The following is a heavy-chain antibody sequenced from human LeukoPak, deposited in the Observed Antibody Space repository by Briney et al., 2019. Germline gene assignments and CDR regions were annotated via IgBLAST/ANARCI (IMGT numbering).Heavy chain of an antibody. CDR3: ARDQYPIFPARSDAFDI. Sequence: ASVKVSCKASGYTFTGYYMHWVRQAPGQGLEWMGWINPNSGGTNYAQKFQGRVTMTRDTSISTAYMELSRLRSDDTAVYYCARDQYPIFPARSDAFDIWGQGTMVTVSS. V-gene: IGHV1-2*02. CDR2: INPNSGGT. CDR1: GYTFTGYY. D-gene: IGHD3-3*01. J-gene: IGHJ3*02.